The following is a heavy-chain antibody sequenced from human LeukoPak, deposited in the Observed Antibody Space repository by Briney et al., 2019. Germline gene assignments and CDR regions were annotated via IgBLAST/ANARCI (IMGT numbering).Heavy chain of an antibody. CDR1: GFTVSSNY. CDR3: ARAPFYVVMDV. Sequence: GGSLRLSCAASGFTVSSNYMSWVRQAPGKGLEWVSLIYSGGSTYYADSVKGRFTISRDNSKNTLYLQMNSLRAEDTAVYYCARAPFYVVMDVWGKGTTVTVSS. D-gene: IGHD3-16*01. V-gene: IGHV3-53*01. CDR2: IYSGGST. J-gene: IGHJ6*04.